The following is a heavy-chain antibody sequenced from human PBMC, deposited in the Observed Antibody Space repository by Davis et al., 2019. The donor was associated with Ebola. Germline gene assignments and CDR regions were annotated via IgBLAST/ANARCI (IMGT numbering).Heavy chain of an antibody. CDR2: IYYSGST. CDR1: GGSISSSSYY. V-gene: IGHV4-39*07. Sequence: MPGGSLRLSCTVSGGSISSSSYYWGWIRQPPGKGLEWIGSIYYSGSTNYNPSLKSRVTISVDTSKNQFSLKLSSVTAADTAMYYCVKDDVTAGRFNYWGQGSLVTVSS. J-gene: IGHJ4*02. CDR3: VKDDVTAGRFNY. D-gene: IGHD1-20*01.